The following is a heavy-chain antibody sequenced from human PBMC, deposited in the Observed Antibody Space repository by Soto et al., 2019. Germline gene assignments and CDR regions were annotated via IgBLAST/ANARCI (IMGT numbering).Heavy chain of an antibody. CDR2: INHSGST. CDR1: GGSFSGYY. V-gene: IGHV4-34*01. D-gene: IGHD3-9*01. J-gene: IGHJ4*02. Sequence: QVQLQQWGAGLLKPSETLSLTCAVYGGSFSGYYWSWIRQPPGKGLEWIGEINHSGSTNYNPSLKSRVTISVDTSKNQFSLKRSSVTAADTAVYYCARISGYFDRQVNFDYWGQGTLVTVSS. CDR3: ARISGYFDRQVNFDY.